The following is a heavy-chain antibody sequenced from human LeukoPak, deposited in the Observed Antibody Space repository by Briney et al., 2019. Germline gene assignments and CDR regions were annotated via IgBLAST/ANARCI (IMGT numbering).Heavy chain of an antibody. V-gene: IGHV3-30*04. Sequence: PGRSLRLSYAASGFTFSTYAFHWVRQAPGTGLEWVAVISSDGTSRIYAGPVKGRFTISRDNSKNRLFLQMNSMRTEDTAVYYCARDPMADFDYWGQGALVTVSS. CDR2: ISSDGTSR. D-gene: IGHD2-8*01. CDR3: ARDPMADFDY. CDR1: GFTFSTYA. J-gene: IGHJ4*02.